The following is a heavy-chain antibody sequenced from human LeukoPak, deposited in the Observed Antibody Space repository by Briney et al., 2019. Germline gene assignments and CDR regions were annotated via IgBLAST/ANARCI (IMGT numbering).Heavy chain of an antibody. V-gene: IGHV4-59*12. D-gene: IGHD2-2*01. CDR2: IYYSGST. Sequence: SETLSLTCTVSGGSISSYYWSWIRQPPGKGLEWIGYIYYSGSTNYNPSLKSRVTISVDTSKNQFSLKLSSVTAADTAVYYCARGLPDIVVVPAATRPPIWFDPWGQGTLVTVSS. CDR1: GGSISSYY. J-gene: IGHJ5*02. CDR3: ARGLPDIVVVPAATRPPIWFDP.